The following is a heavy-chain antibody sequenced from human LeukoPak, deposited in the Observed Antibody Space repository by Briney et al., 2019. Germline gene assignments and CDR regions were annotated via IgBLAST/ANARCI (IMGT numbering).Heavy chain of an antibody. CDR1: GGSISSFY. Sequence: SETLSLTCTVSGGSISSFYWSWIRQPAGKGLEWIGRIYTSGSTNYNPSLKSRVTMSVDTSKNQFSLKLSSVTAADTAVYYCARGAGCSSTSCYRKYYYYYHMDVWGKGTTVTVSS. CDR2: IYTSGST. J-gene: IGHJ6*03. D-gene: IGHD2-2*02. CDR3: ARGAGCSSTSCYRKYYYYYHMDV. V-gene: IGHV4-4*07.